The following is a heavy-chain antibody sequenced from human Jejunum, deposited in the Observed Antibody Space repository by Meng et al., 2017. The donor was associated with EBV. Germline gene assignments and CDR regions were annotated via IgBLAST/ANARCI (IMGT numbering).Heavy chain of an antibody. Sequence: QLQLVQSGSALKNPGXSVKVSCKTSGYTFTSTAINWLRQAPGQGLEWMGWIHTNTGNPTYVQGFTGRFVFSLDTSVSTAYLQISSLKPDDTGVYYCARGRSSYLDSWGQGTLVTVSS. D-gene: IGHD3-16*02. CDR2: IHTNTGNP. CDR3: ARGRSSYLDS. V-gene: IGHV7-4-1*02. J-gene: IGHJ5*01. CDR1: GYTFTSTA.